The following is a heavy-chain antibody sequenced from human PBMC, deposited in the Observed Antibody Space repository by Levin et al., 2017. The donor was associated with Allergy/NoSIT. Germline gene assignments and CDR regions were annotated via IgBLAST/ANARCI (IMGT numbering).Heavy chain of an antibody. D-gene: IGHD4-23*01. V-gene: IGHV3-23*01. CDR3: AKRADFGGNYYFDF. CDR1: GFSFSSYG. CDR2: ISGRRDIT. Sequence: GGSLRLSCAPSGFSFSSYGMSWVRQAPGKGLEWVSGISGRRDITHYADSVKGRFTISRDNSKNTLFLQMNSLRAEDTAVYYCAKRADFGGNYYFDFWGQGTLVTVSS. J-gene: IGHJ4*02.